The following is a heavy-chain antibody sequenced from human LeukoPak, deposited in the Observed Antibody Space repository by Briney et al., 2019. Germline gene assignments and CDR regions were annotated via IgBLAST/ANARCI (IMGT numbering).Heavy chain of an antibody. CDR1: GFTFTSSA. V-gene: IGHV1-58*02. CDR3: AAEEILNDSSGYYYASEDY. J-gene: IGHJ4*02. Sequence: ASVKVSCKASGFTFTSSAMQWVRQARGQRLEWIGWIVVGSGNTNYAQKFQERVTITRDMSTSTAYMELSSLRSEDTAVHYCAAEEILNDSSGYYYASEDYWGQGTLVTVSS. CDR2: IVVGSGNT. D-gene: IGHD3-22*01.